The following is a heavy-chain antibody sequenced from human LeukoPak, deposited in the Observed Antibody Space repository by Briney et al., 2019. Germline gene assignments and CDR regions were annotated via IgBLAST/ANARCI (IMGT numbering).Heavy chain of an antibody. CDR2: INPSGGST. Sequence: ASVKVSCKASGYTFTSYYMHWVRQAPGQWLEWMGIINPSGGSTSYAQKFQGRVTMTRDTSTSTVYMELSSLRSEDTAVYYCARDRHYGDYLYYFDYWGQGTLVTVSS. CDR3: ARDRHYGDYLYYFDY. CDR1: GYTFTSYY. D-gene: IGHD4-17*01. J-gene: IGHJ4*02. V-gene: IGHV1-46*01.